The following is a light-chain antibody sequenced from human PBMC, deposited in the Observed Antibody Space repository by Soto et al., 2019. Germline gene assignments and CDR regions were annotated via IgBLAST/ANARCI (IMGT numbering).Light chain of an antibody. CDR3: SSYAGSNNAV. CDR1: SRDVGGYNY. V-gene: IGLV2-8*01. J-gene: IGLJ2*01. CDR2: EVS. Sequence: QSVLTQPPSASGSPGQSVTISCTGTSRDVGGYNYVSWYQQHPGKAPKLMIYEVSKRPSGVPDRFSGSKSGNTASLTVSGLQAEDEADYYCSSYAGSNNAVFGGGTKLTVL.